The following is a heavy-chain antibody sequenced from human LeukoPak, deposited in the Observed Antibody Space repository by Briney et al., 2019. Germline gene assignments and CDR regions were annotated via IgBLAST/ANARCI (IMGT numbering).Heavy chain of an antibody. J-gene: IGHJ4*02. CDR3: ARSGSGSYSTFFDY. CDR1: GFTFSSYW. V-gene: IGHV3-7*01. D-gene: IGHD3-10*01. Sequence: PGGSLRLSCAASGFTFSSYWMSWVRQAPGKGLEWVVNIKQDGGDKYYVDAVKGRFTISRDSAKNSLSLQMNSLRAEDTAVYYCARSGSGSYSTFFDYWGQGTLVTVSS. CDR2: IKQDGGDK.